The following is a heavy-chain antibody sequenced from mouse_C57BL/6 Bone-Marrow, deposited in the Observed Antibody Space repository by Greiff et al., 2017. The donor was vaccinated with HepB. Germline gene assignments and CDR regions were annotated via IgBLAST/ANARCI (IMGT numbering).Heavy chain of an antibody. Sequence: QVQLKQSGAELAKPGASVKLSCKASGYTFTSYWMHWVKQRPGQGLEWIGYINPSSGYTKYNQKFKDKATLTADKSSSTAYMQLSSLTYEDSAVYYCATIYYDYEYYFDYWGQGTTLTVSS. CDR3: ATIYYDYEYYFDY. CDR2: INPSSGYT. J-gene: IGHJ2*01. D-gene: IGHD2-4*01. V-gene: IGHV1-7*01. CDR1: GYTFTSYW.